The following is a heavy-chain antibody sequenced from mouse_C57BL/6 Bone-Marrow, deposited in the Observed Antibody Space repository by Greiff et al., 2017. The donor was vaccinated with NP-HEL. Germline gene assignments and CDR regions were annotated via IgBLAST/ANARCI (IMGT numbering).Heavy chain of an antibody. Sequence: VQLQQSGPELVKPGASVKISCKASGYSFTDYNMNWVKQSNGKSLEWIGVINPNYGTTSYNQKFKGKATLTVDQSSSTAYMQLNSLTSEDSAVYYCARSITTVVATGRDAMDYWGQGTSVTVSS. CDR1: GYSFTDYN. D-gene: IGHD1-1*01. J-gene: IGHJ4*01. CDR3: ARSITTVVATGRDAMDY. V-gene: IGHV1-39*01. CDR2: INPNYGTT.